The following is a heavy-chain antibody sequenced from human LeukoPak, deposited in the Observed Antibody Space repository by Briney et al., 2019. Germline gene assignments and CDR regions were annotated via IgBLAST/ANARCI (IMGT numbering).Heavy chain of an antibody. CDR1: GFTFSSYA. CDR2: ISYDGSNK. V-gene: IGHV3-30-3*01. J-gene: IGHJ4*02. Sequence: QAGGSLRLSCAASGFTFSSYAMHWVRQAPGKGLEWVAVISYDGSNKYYADSVKGRFTISRDNSKNTLYLQMNSLRAEDTAVYYCARAPGGIRLPDYWGQGTLVTVSS. CDR3: ARAPGGIRLPDY. D-gene: IGHD2-8*02.